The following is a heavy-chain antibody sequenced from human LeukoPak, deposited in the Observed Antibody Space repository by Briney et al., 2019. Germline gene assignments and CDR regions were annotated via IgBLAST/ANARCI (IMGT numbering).Heavy chain of an antibody. CDR3: ARAHSGSYFWSMYAFDI. V-gene: IGHV1-8*01. CDR1: GYTFTSYD. J-gene: IGHJ3*02. Sequence: GASVKVSCKASGYTFTSYDINWARQATGQGLEWMGWMNPNSGNTGYAQKFQGRVTMTRNTSISTAYMELSSLRSEDTAVYYCARAHSGSYFWSMYAFDIWGQGTMVTVSS. CDR2: MNPNSGNT. D-gene: IGHD1-26*01.